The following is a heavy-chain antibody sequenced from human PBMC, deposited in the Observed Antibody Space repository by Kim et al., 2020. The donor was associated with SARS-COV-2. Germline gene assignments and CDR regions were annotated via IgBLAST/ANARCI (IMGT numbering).Heavy chain of an antibody. D-gene: IGHD5-18*01. V-gene: IGHV4-39*01. CDR2: IYYSGST. Sequence: SETLSLTCTVSGGSISSSSYYWGWIRQPPGKGLEWIGSIYYSGSTYYNPSLKSRVTISVDTSKNQFSLKLSSVTAADTAVYYCARNWIQLWLQWFDPWGQGTLVTVSS. CDR1: GGSISSSSYY. J-gene: IGHJ5*02. CDR3: ARNWIQLWLQWFDP.